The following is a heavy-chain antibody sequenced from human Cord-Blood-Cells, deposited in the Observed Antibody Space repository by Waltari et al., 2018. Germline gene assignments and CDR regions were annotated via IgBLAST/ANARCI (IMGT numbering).Heavy chain of an antibody. V-gene: IGHV1-69*01. CDR2: SIPIFGTA. Sequence: QVQLVQSGAEVKKPGSSVKVSCKASGGTFSSYAISWVRQAPGQGLEWMGGSIPIFGTANYAEKFQGIVTSTADESTSTAYMELSSLRSEDTAVYYCARGWNYGYGGMDVWGQGTTVTVSS. D-gene: IGHD5-18*01. CDR3: ARGWNYGYGGMDV. CDR1: GGTFSSYA. J-gene: IGHJ6*02.